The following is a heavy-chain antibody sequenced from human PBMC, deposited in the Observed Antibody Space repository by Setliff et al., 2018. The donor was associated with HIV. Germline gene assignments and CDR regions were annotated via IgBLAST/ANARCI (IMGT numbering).Heavy chain of an antibody. J-gene: IGHJ4*02. Sequence: SGGSLRLSCAASGFTFSTYWMSWVRQAPGTGLEWVANIKQHGSEKYYVDSVKGRFTISRDNAKNSLYLQMNSLRAEDTAVYYCARSRGYFVKAEWGQGTLVTVSS. CDR1: GFTFSTYW. CDR3: ARSRGYFVKAE. CDR2: IKQHGSEK. V-gene: IGHV3-7*01. D-gene: IGHD3-22*01.